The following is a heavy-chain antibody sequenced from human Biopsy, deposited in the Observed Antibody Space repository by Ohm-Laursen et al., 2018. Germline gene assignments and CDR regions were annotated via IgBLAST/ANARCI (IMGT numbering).Heavy chain of an antibody. CDR1: NVAFSSFY. CDR2: ISHTGST. V-gene: IGHV4-34*01. Sequence: SETLSLTCAVYNVAFSSFYWSWIRQPPGKGLEWIGEISHTGSTNYNPPLKSRVTMSVNTSKKQFSLRLSPVTAADTAVYYCASAGYNPDWNFDLWGRGTRVTVSS. J-gene: IGHJ2*01. CDR3: ASAGYNPDWNFDL. D-gene: IGHD5-24*01.